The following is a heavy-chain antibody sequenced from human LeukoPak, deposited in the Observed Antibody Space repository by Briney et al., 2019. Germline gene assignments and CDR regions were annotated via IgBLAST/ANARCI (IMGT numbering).Heavy chain of an antibody. CDR3: ARHAPIGYRFDP. V-gene: IGHV4-59*08. D-gene: IGHD5-18*01. Sequence: PSETLSLTCTVSGGSISSYYWSWIRQPPGKGLEWIGYIHYSGNTNYNPSLTSRLTISLDTSKNQFSLRLTSVTAADTAVYYCARHAPIGYRFDPWSQGTLVTVSS. CDR1: GGSISSYY. J-gene: IGHJ5*02. CDR2: IHYSGNT.